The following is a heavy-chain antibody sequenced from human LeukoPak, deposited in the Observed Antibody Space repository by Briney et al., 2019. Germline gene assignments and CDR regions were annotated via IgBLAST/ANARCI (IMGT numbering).Heavy chain of an antibody. V-gene: IGHV4-30-2*01. Sequence: SETLSLTCTVSGGSISSSSYSWSWIRQPPGKGLEWIGYIYHSGSTYYNPSLKSRVTISVDRSKNQFSLKLSSVTAADTAVYYCARVGNSGSYSAFDYWGQGTLVTVSS. D-gene: IGHD1-26*01. J-gene: IGHJ4*02. CDR1: GGSISSSSYS. CDR2: IYHSGST. CDR3: ARVGNSGSYSAFDY.